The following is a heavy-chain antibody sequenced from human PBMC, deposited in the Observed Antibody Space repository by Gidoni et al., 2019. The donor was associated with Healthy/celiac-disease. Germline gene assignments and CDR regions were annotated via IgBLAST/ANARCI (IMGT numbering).Heavy chain of an antibody. J-gene: IGHJ4*02. Sequence: EVQLVESGGGLVQPGGSLRLSCAASGFTFSSYEMNWVRQAPGKGLEWVSYISSSGSTIYYADSVKGRFTISRDNAKNSLYLQMNSLRAEDTAVYYCARGDDSSGYCLDYWGQGTLVTVSS. CDR2: ISSSGSTI. V-gene: IGHV3-48*03. CDR1: GFTFSSYE. CDR3: ARGDDSSGYCLDY. D-gene: IGHD3-22*01.